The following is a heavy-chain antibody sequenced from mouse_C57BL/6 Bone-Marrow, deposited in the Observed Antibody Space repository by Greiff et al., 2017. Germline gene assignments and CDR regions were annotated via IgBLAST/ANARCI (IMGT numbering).Heavy chain of an antibody. CDR1: GYTFTSYD. D-gene: IGHD1-1*01. V-gene: IGHV1-85*01. CDR3: ARVEFDGSSGDWYFDV. CDR2: IYPRDGST. Sequence: VQLQQSGPELVKPGASVKLSCKASGYTFTSYDINWVKQRPGQGLEWIGWIYPRDGSTKYNETFKGKATLTVDTSSSTAYMELHSLTSEDSAVYFCARVEFDGSSGDWYFDVWGTGTTVTVSS. J-gene: IGHJ1*03.